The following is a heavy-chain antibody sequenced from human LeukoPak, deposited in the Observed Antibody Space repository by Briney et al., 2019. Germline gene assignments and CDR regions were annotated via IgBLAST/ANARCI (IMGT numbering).Heavy chain of an antibody. Sequence: ASVKVSCKASGYTFTGYYMHWVRQAPGQGLEWMGWMNPNSGNTGYAQKFQGRVTMTRNTSISTVYMELSSLRSEDTAVYYCARGGSGYCSGGSCYSDAFDIWGQGTMVTVSS. V-gene: IGHV1-8*02. CDR3: ARGGSGYCSGGSCYSDAFDI. D-gene: IGHD2-15*01. J-gene: IGHJ3*02. CDR1: GYTFTGYY. CDR2: MNPNSGNT.